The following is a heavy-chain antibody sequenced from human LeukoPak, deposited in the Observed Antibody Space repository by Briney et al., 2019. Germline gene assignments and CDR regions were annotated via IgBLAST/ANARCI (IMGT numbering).Heavy chain of an antibody. CDR2: IYYSGTT. CDR1: GGSISSTSYY. J-gene: IGHJ4*02. CDR3: ARLVVPAAMGHGLDY. Sequence: PSETLPLTCIVSGGSISSTSYYWGWIRQPPGKGLEWIRTIYYSGTTYYNPSLKSRVTISVDTSKNQFSLKLSSVTAAGTAVYYCARLVVPAAMGHGLDYWGQGTMVTVSS. V-gene: IGHV4-39*01. D-gene: IGHD2-2*01.